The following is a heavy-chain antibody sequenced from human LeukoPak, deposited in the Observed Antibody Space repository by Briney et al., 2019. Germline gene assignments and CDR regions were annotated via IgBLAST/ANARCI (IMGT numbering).Heavy chain of an antibody. Sequence: PSETLSLTCTASGGSISSYYWSWIRQPPGKGLEWIGYIYYSGSTNYNPSLKSRVTISVDTSKNQFSLKLSSVTAADTAVYYCARQVGYSSRLRYFDYWGQGTLVTVSS. CDR3: ARQVGYSSRLRYFDY. CDR2: IYYSGST. V-gene: IGHV4-59*08. D-gene: IGHD6-13*01. J-gene: IGHJ4*02. CDR1: GGSISSYY.